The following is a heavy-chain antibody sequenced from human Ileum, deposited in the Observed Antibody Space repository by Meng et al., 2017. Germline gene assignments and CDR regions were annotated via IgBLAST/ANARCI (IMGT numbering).Heavy chain of an antibody. CDR3: VRHGGKYFDS. CDR2: IYLAGSP. D-gene: IGHD2-15*01. Sequence: VQLPESAPGLGEPSGTLSLTCTVSGGSISSSFYWSWVRQSPGKGLEWIGQIYLAGSPNYNPSLESRVTISVDKSKNQFSLRLTSVTAADTAIFYCVRHGGKYFDSWGQGTLVTVSS. V-gene: IGHV4-4*02. J-gene: IGHJ4*02. CDR1: GGSISSSFY.